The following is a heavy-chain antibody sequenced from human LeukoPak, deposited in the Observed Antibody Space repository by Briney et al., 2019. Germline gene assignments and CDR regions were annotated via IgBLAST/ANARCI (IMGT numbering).Heavy chain of an antibody. Sequence: PGGSLRLSCATSGMNFINAWMSWVRQAPGKGLEWVSAISGSGGSTYYADSVKGRFTISRDNSKNTLYLQMNSLRAEDTAVYYCAKDTFSGTTSYFDYWGQGTLVTVSS. CDR1: GMNFINAW. J-gene: IGHJ4*02. V-gene: IGHV3-23*01. CDR3: AKDTFSGTTSYFDY. D-gene: IGHD3-10*01. CDR2: ISGSGGST.